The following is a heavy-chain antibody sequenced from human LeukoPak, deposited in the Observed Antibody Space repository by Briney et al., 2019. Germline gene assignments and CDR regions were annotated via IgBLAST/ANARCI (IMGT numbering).Heavy chain of an antibody. D-gene: IGHD6-13*01. CDR3: ARQIASAGTAGFDF. CDR1: GGSISSYY. V-gene: IGHV4-4*07. Sequence: SETLSLTCTVSGGSISSYYWSWIRQPAGKGLEWIGRIYSTGSTNYNPSLKSRVTMSVDTSKNQFSLRLRSVTAADMAVYYCARQIASAGTAGFDFWGQGALVTVSS. CDR2: IYSTGST. J-gene: IGHJ4*02.